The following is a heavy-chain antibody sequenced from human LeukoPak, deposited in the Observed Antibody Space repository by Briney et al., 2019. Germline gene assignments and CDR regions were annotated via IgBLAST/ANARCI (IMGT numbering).Heavy chain of an antibody. V-gene: IGHV1-18*01. J-gene: IGHJ3*02. CDR2: TSAYNGDI. Sequence: VASVKVSCKASGYTFTKYGVSWVRQAPGQGLEWMGWTSAYNGDIKYAQRGKGRVTMTTDTSTSTVYMELRSLRSDDTAVYYCARESGSDAFDIWGQGTMVTVSS. CDR1: GYTFTKYG. CDR3: ARESGSDAFDI.